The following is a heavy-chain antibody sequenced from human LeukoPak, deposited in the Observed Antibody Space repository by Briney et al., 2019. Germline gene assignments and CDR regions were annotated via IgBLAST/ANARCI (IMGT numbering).Heavy chain of an antibody. Sequence: SQTLSLTCTVSGDSISSGGYYRSWIRQPPGKGLEWIGYIYYSGTTYYSSSLKSRATISVDTSKNQFSLKLTSVTAADTAVYYCTRTRSGYGEGYWGQGTLVTVSS. V-gene: IGHV4-31*03. J-gene: IGHJ4*02. D-gene: IGHD5-12*01. CDR1: GDSISSGGYY. CDR2: IYYSGTT. CDR3: TRTRSGYGEGY.